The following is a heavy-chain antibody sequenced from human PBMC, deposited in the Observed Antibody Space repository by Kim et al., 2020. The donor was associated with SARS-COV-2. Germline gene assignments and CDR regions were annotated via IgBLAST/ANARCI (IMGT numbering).Heavy chain of an antibody. CDR1: GFTFSTYG. CDR3: ARVFDTWYFDL. Sequence: GGSLRLSCVASGFTFSTYGMHWVRQAPGKGLEWVALIWHDGSNKYYADSVKGRFTISRDNSKNMLYLQMNSLRVEDTAVYYCARVFDTWYFDLWGRGTLVTVSS. V-gene: IGHV3-33*01. CDR2: IWHDGSNK. D-gene: IGHD5-18*01. J-gene: IGHJ2*01.